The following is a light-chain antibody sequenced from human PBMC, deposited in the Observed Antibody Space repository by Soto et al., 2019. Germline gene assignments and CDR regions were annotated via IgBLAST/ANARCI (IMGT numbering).Light chain of an antibody. CDR1: QSSSSY. CDR3: QNSYIPVT. V-gene: IGKV1-39*01. J-gene: IGKJ5*01. CDR2: AAS. Sequence: DIQMTQSPSSLSASVGDRVTITCRASQSSSSYLNWYQQKPGKAPKLLIYAASSLQSGDPSRFSGSGSGTDFTLTISSLQPEDFPTYYCQNSYIPVTFGQGTRLEIK.